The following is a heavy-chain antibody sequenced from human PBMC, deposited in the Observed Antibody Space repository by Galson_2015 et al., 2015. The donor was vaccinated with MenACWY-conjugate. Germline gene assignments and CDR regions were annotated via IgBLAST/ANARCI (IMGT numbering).Heavy chain of an antibody. CDR2: ITGSGGNT. J-gene: IGHJ4*02. Sequence: SLRLSCAASGFYFSNCFMSWVRQAPGKGLEWVSGITGSGGNTYYADSVQGRFTLFRDNSKKTLYLRMNSLRAEDTAVYFCARAVPSRGAEVSDYWGQGTLVTVSS. D-gene: IGHD1-26*01. CDR3: ARAVPSRGAEVSDY. CDR1: GFYFSNCF. V-gene: IGHV3-23*01.